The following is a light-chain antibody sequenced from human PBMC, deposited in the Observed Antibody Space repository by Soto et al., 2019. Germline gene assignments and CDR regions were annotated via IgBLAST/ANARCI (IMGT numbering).Light chain of an antibody. CDR3: QQRSNWTLT. CDR1: QSVSRY. Sequence: IVWTESAATLSLSPGERATLSCRASQSVSRYLAWYQQKPGQAPRLLIYDASNRATGIPARFSVSGSGTDFTLTISSLQNEDFAVYDGQQRSNWTLTFGQGTRLEIK. CDR2: DAS. V-gene: IGKV3-11*01. J-gene: IGKJ5*01.